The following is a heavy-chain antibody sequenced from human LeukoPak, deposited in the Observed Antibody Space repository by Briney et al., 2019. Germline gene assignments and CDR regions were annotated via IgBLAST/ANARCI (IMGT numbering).Heavy chain of an antibody. CDR3: ARERSTIIFHI. CDR1: GGTFSTYA. D-gene: IGHD2-2*01. CDR2: IIPIFGTA. Sequence: GASVKVSCKASGGTFSTYAISWVRQAPGQGLEWMGGIIPIFGTANYAQKFQGRVTITADESTTTAYMELSSLRSEDTAVYYCARERSTIIFHIWGQGTMVTVSS. J-gene: IGHJ3*02. V-gene: IGHV1-69*13.